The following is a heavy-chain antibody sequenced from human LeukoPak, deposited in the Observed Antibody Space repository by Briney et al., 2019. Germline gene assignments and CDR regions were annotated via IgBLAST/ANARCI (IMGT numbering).Heavy chain of an antibody. Sequence: GGSLRLSCAASGFKFGSFSMGWVRQAPGKGLEWLSYITSSSSATYYADSLMGRFTISRDNAKNSLYLQINSLRVDDTAVYYCARAIASYGDSTFWGQGTLVTVSS. V-gene: IGHV3-48*04. CDR2: ITSSSSAT. CDR1: GFKFGSFS. CDR3: ARAIASYGDSTF. J-gene: IGHJ4*02. D-gene: IGHD5-18*01.